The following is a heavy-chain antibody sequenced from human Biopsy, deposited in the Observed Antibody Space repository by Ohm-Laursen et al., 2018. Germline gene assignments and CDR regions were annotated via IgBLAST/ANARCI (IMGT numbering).Heavy chain of an antibody. CDR2: ISPNSTSI. V-gene: IGHV3-11*01. D-gene: IGHD1-1*01. CDR3: ARNVRLEMTDHSGVTTYSRYFAMDA. J-gene: IGHJ6*02. CDR1: GFTFTDND. Sequence: SRSLSCTASGFTFTDNDISWVRHVPGQGLEWLALISPNSTSISNADSVRGRFFTSRDDAKNSVSLEMSSLRADDTALYFCARNVRLEMTDHSGVTTYSRYFAMDAWGRGTTVTVSS.